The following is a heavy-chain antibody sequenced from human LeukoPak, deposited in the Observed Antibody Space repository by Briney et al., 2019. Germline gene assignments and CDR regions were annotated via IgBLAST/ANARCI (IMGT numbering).Heavy chain of an antibody. CDR1: GGSFSGYY. D-gene: IGHD3-22*01. CDR2: INHSGST. J-gene: IGHJ3*02. CDR3: AREGRDYYDSSGYYNAFDI. Sequence: SETLSLTCAVYGGSFSGYYWSWIRQPPGKGLEWIGEINHSGSTNYNPSLKSRVTISVDTSKNQFSLKLSSVTAADTAVYYCAREGRDYYDSSGYYNAFDIWGQGTMVTVSS. V-gene: IGHV4-34*01.